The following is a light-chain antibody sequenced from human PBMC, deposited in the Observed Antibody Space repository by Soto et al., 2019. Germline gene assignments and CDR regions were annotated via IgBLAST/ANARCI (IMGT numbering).Light chain of an antibody. CDR1: QSISSW. V-gene: IGKV1-5*01. CDR2: DAS. Sequence: DIQMTQSPSTRSASVGDRVTITCRASQSISSWLAWYQQKPGKAPKLLIYDASSLESGVTSRFSGSGSGTELTLPITRLQPDDFVTYYCQQYNSYSRTYGQGTKVDIK. J-gene: IGKJ1*01. CDR3: QQYNSYSRT.